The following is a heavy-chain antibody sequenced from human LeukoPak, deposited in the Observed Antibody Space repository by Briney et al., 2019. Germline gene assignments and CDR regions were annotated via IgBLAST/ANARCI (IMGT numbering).Heavy chain of an antibody. Sequence: RPSETLSLTCTVSDGSISSSSYYWGWIRQPPGKGLEWIGTIYYSGSTYYSPSLKSRVAISVDTSKNQFSLKLSSVTTADTAVYYCASYGGAIAGRTTSFDYWGQGTLVTVSS. D-gene: IGHD6-6*01. CDR2: IYYSGST. J-gene: IGHJ4*02. V-gene: IGHV4-39*01. CDR3: ASYGGAIAGRTTSFDY. CDR1: DGSISSSSYY.